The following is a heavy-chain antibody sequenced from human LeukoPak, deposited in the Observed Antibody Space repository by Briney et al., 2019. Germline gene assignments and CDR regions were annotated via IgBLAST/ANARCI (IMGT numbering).Heavy chain of an antibody. CDR2: IKSKTDGGTT. V-gene: IGHV3-15*01. CDR3: TTEDILTSYFGYDY. Sequence: PGGSLRLSCAASGFTFSNAWMSWVRQAPGKGLEWVGRIKSKTDGGTTDYAAPVKGRFTISRDDSKNTLYLQMNSLKTEDTAVYYCTTEDILTSYFGYDYWGQGTLVTVSS. D-gene: IGHD3-9*01. J-gene: IGHJ4*02. CDR1: GFTFSNAW.